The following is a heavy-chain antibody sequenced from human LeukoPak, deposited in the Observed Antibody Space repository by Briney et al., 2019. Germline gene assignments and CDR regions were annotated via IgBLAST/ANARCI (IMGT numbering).Heavy chain of an antibody. D-gene: IGHD6-19*01. Sequence: SQTLSLTCTVSGGSISSGDYYWSWIRQPPGKGLEWIGYIYYSGSTYYNPSLKSRVTISVDKSKNQFSLKLNSVTAADTAVYYCTAQGGWYIDYWGQGTLVTVSS. CDR1: GGSISSGDYY. CDR2: IYYSGST. V-gene: IGHV4-30-4*01. J-gene: IGHJ4*02. CDR3: TAQGGWYIDY.